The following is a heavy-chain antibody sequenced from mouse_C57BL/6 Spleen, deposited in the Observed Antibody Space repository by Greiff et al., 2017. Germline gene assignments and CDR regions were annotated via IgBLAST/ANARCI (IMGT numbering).Heavy chain of an antibody. D-gene: IGHD1-1*01. V-gene: IGHV2-9-1*01. Sequence: QVQLKESGPGLVAPSQSLSITCTVSGFSLTSYAISWVRQPPGKGLEWLGVIWTGGGTNYNSALKSRLSISKDNSKSQVFLKMNSLQTDDTARYYCARMDYYGSSPRWYFDVWGTGTTVTVAS. J-gene: IGHJ1*03. CDR3: ARMDYYGSSPRWYFDV. CDR2: IWTGGGT. CDR1: GFSLTSYA.